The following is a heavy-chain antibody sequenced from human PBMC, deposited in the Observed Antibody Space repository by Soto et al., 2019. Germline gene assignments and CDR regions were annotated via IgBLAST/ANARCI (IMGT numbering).Heavy chain of an antibody. Sequence: QVQLQESGPGLVKPSQTLSLTCTVSGGSISSGGYYWSWIRQHPGKGLEWIGYIYYSGSTYYNPSLKSRVTISGDTSKNDFSLKLSSVTAADMAVYYCARCGIVVVTATQDAFDIWGQGTMVTVSS. CDR2: IYYSGST. CDR1: GGSISSGGYY. V-gene: IGHV4-31*03. D-gene: IGHD2-21*02. CDR3: ARCGIVVVTATQDAFDI. J-gene: IGHJ3*02.